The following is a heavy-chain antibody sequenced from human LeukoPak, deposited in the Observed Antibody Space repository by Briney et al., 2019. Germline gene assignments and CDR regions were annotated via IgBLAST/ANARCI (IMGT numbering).Heavy chain of an antibody. CDR2: IYYGGNI. V-gene: IGHV4-39*01. Sequence: SETLSLTCSVSGDSIAATSYYWAWIRQPPGKGLEWIGSIYYGGNINYHPSLQSRVTISIDTSKNQFSLSLTSVTAADTAVYFCARQIRYTYDPNWFHPWGQGTLVTVSS. CDR1: GDSIAATSYY. J-gene: IGHJ5*02. D-gene: IGHD5-12*01. CDR3: ARQIRYTYDPNWFHP.